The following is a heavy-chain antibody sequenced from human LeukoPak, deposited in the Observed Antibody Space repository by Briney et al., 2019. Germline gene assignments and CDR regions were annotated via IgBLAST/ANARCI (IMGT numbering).Heavy chain of an antibody. CDR3: ARGWKYYDSSGHAYLFDY. CDR2: IIPTFGTA. Sequence: SVKVSCKASGGTFSSYAISWVRQAPGQGLEWMGGIIPTFGTANYAQKFQGRVTITADESTSTAYMELSSLRYEDTAVYYCARGWKYYDSSGHAYLFDYWGQGTLVTVSS. V-gene: IGHV1-69*01. J-gene: IGHJ4*02. CDR1: GGTFSSYA. D-gene: IGHD3-22*01.